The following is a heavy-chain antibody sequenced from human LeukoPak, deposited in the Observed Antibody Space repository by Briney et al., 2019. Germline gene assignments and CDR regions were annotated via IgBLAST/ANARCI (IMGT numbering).Heavy chain of an antibody. D-gene: IGHD5-12*01. Sequence: GGSLRLSCAVSGFTFDDYGMTWVRQAPGKGLEWVSTINWNGDSTGYADSVKGRFTISRDNAKNSLYLQMNSLRAEDTAVYYCARAIVATSPFDYWGQGTLVTVSS. V-gene: IGHV3-20*04. CDR1: GFTFDDYG. CDR2: INWNGDST. CDR3: ARAIVATSPFDY. J-gene: IGHJ4*02.